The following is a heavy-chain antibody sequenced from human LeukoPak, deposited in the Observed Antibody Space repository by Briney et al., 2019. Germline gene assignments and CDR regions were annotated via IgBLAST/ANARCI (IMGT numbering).Heavy chain of an antibody. Sequence: SETLSLTCTVYSGSFSGYYWSWIRQPPGKGLEWIGEINHSGSTNYNPSLKSRVTISVDTSKNQFSLKLSSVTAADTAVYYCARSRYCSSISCYLYYYYYYGMDVWGQGTTVTVSS. CDR2: INHSGST. CDR1: SGSFSGYY. D-gene: IGHD2-2*01. J-gene: IGHJ6*02. CDR3: ARSRYCSSISCYLYYYYYYGMDV. V-gene: IGHV4-34*01.